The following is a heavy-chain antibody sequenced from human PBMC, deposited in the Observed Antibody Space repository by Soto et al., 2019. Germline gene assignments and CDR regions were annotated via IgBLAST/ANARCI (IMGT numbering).Heavy chain of an antibody. CDR2: VYNRGNT. J-gene: IGHJ5*02. V-gene: IGHV4-59*01. CDR1: GGSISTYY. Sequence: PSETLSLTCTVSGGSISTYYWSWIRQPPGKGLEWIGYVYNRGNTKYNPSLKSRVTIWEDMSQNQVSLRLSSVTAADTAIYYCARDRQHTYGNCFDPWGQGTLVTVSS. D-gene: IGHD4-17*01. CDR3: ARDRQHTYGNCFDP.